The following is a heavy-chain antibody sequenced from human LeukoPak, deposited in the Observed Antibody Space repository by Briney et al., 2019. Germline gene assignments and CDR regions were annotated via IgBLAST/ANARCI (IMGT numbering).Heavy chain of an antibody. V-gene: IGHV3-23*01. Sequence: GGSLRLSCAASGFTFSNYAMSWVRQAPGKGLEWVSAISGSGGSTYYADSVKGRFTMSRDNSKNTLYLQMNSLRAEDTAVYSCARYCSSSSCYSGLDYWGQGTLVTVSS. CDR2: ISGSGGST. CDR1: GFTFSNYA. D-gene: IGHD2-2*01. CDR3: ARYCSSSSCYSGLDY. J-gene: IGHJ4*02.